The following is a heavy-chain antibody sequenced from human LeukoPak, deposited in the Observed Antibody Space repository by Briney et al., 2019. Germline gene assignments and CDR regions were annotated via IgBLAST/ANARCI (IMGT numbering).Heavy chain of an antibody. CDR2: ISSSSSYI. V-gene: IGHV3-21*01. D-gene: IGHD3-3*01. Sequence: GGSLRLSCAASGFTFSSYSMSWVRQAPGKGLEWVSSISSSSSYIYYADSVKGRFTISRDNAKNSLYLQMNSLRAEDTAVYYCARDAEWGYFDYWGQGTLVTVSS. CDR3: ARDAEWGYFDY. CDR1: GFTFSSYS. J-gene: IGHJ4*02.